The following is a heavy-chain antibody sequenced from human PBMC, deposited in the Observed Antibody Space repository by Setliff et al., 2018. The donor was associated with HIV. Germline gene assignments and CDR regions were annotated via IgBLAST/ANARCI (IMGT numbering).Heavy chain of an antibody. D-gene: IGHD3-3*01. V-gene: IGHV1-18*01. Sequence: ASVKVSCKASDYPFTSYGICWVRQAPGHGLEWMGYISPYNGDAYYAEKFQGRVTMTTDTSTTAVSMELTSLRSDDTAVYFCARMQAYYNFWRSTYYFDYWGQGTPVTVSS. CDR3: ARMQAYYNFWRSTYYFDY. CDR1: DYPFTSYG. CDR2: ISPYNGDA. J-gene: IGHJ4*02.